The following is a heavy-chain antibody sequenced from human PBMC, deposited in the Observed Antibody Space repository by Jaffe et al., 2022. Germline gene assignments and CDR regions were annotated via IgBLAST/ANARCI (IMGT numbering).Heavy chain of an antibody. D-gene: IGHD3-9*01. CDR2: ISGSGGST. CDR3: AKDQTYDILTGYEPWFDP. Sequence: EVQLLESGGGLVQPGGSLRLSCAASGFTFSSYAMSWVRQAPGKGLEWVSAISGSGGSTYYADSVKGRFTISRDNSKNTLYLQMNSLRAEDTAVYYCAKDQTYDILTGYEPWFDPWGQGTLVTVSS. J-gene: IGHJ5*02. CDR1: GFTFSSYA. V-gene: IGHV3-23*01.